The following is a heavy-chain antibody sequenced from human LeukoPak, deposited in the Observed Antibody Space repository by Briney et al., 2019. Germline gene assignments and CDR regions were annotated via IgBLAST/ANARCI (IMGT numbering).Heavy chain of an antibody. V-gene: IGHV4-59*01. CDR2: IYYSGST. J-gene: IGHJ4*02. D-gene: IGHD3-22*01. Sequence: SETLSLTCTVSGGSISSYYWSWIRQPPGKGLGWIGYIYYSGSTNYNPSLKSRVTISVDTSKNQFSVKLTSVTAADTAVYYCARVGYYYDSSGYDYFDYWGQGTLVTVSS. CDR1: GGSISSYY. CDR3: ARVGYYYDSSGYDYFDY.